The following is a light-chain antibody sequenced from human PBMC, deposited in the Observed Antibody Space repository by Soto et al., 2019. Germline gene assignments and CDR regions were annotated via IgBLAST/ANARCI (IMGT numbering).Light chain of an antibody. Sequence: IVVKLSPATLSFTQIYLCPISLRASQSVTNTLAWYQHKPGQAPRLLISYASRGATGIPSRFSGSGSGTDFTLTIYSLQSEDFAVYYCQQYYTMPVNFCGGGKADIK. CDR3: QQYYTMPVN. CDR2: YAS. V-gene: IGKV3-15*01. CDR1: QSVTNT. J-gene: IGKJ4*01.